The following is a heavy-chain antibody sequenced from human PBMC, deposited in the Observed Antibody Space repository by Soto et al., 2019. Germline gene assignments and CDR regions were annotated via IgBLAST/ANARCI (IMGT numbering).Heavy chain of an antibody. V-gene: IGHV1-2*02. D-gene: IGHD3-10*01. J-gene: IGHJ4*02. CDR3: ARRTYYYGSGSHWDY. Sequence: QVQLVQSGAEVKKPGASVKVSCKASGYTFTGYYMHWVRQAPGPGLEWMGWINPNSGGTNYAQKFQGRVTMTRDTSISTADMELSRLRSDDTAVYYCARRTYYYGSGSHWDYWGQGTLVTVSS. CDR1: GYTFTGYY. CDR2: INPNSGGT.